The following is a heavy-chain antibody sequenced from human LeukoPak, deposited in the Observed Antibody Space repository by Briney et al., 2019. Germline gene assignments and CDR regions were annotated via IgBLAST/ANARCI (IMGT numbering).Heavy chain of an antibody. CDR3: AKVSTVTTWGGFDY. D-gene: IGHD4-17*01. CDR1: GFTFSDYY. V-gene: IGHV3-11*01. J-gene: IGHJ4*02. CDR2: ISSSGSTI. Sequence: GGSLRLSCAASGFTFSDYYMSWIRQAPGKGLEWVSYISSSGSTIYYADSVKGRFTISRDNAKNSLYLQMNSLRAEDTALYYCAKVSTVTTWGGFDYWGQGTLVTVSS.